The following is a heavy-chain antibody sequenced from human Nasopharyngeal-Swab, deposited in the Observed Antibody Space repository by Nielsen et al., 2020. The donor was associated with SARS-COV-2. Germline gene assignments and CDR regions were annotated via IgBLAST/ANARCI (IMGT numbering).Heavy chain of an antibody. CDR2: IYYSGST. J-gene: IGHJ6*02. Sequence: SETLSLTCPVSGGSISSSSYYWGWIRQPPGKGLEWIGSIYYSGSTYYNPSLKSRVTISVDTSKNQFSLKLSSVTAADPAVYYCVGSSWYGDYYYYYGMDVWGQGTTVTVSS. CDR1: GGSISSSSYY. D-gene: IGHD6-13*01. CDR3: VGSSWYGDYYYYYGMDV. V-gene: IGHV4-39*07.